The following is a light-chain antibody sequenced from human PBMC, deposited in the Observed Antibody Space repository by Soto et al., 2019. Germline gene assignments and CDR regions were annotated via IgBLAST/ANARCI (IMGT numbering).Light chain of an antibody. Sequence: QPVLTQPPSASASLGASVTLTCTLSSGHSYYRVDWYQQRPGKGPRFVMRVGTGGIVGSKGDGIPDRFSVLGSGLNRYLTIKNIQEEDESDYHCGADHGSGSDFAYVFGTGTKLTVL. CDR2: VGTGGIVG. CDR3: GADHGSGSDFAYV. CDR1: SGHSYYR. V-gene: IGLV9-49*01. J-gene: IGLJ1*01.